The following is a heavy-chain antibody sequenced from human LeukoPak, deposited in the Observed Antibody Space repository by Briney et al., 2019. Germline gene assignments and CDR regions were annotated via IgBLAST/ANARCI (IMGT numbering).Heavy chain of an antibody. D-gene: IGHD3-22*01. CDR2: ISSSSSYI. CDR1: GFTFSSYS. CDR3: ARALYYYDSSGYQPFDY. V-gene: IGHV3-21*01. J-gene: IGHJ4*02. Sequence: GGSLRLSCAASGFTFSSYSMNWVRQAPGKGLEWVSSISSSSSYIYYADSVKGRFTISRDNAKNSLYLQMNSLRAEDTAVYYCARALYYYDSSGYQPFDYWGQRTLVTVSS.